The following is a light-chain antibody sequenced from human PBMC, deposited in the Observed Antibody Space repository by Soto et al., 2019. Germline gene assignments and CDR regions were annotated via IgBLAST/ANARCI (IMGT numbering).Light chain of an antibody. CDR3: SSYTSTTTLV. CDR1: DVGRYNY. V-gene: IGLV2-14*01. Sequence: QSALTQPASVSGSPGQSITISCTGDVGRYNYVSWYQQHPGKAPKLIIYEVSSRPSGVSNRFSGSKSGNTASLTISGLQADDEADHYCSSYTSTTTLVFGRGTKLTVL. CDR2: EVS. J-gene: IGLJ2*01.